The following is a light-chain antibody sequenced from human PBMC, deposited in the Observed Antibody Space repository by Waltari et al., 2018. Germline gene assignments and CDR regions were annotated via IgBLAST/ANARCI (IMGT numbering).Light chain of an antibody. CDR2: WAS. CDR1: QSVLYSSNNRNY. CDR3: QQYYTTPWT. V-gene: IGKV4-1*01. J-gene: IGKJ1*01. Sequence: DIVMTQSPDSLAVSLGERATINCKSSQSVLYSSNNRNYLAWYQQKPGQSPKLVIYWASTRESGVPDRFSGSGSGTDFTLTISSPQAEDVATYYCQQYYTTPWTFGQGTKVEIK.